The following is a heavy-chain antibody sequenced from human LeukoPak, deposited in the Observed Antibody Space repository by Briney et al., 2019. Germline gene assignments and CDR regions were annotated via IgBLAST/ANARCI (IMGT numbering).Heavy chain of an antibody. D-gene: IGHD6-19*01. Sequence: SVKVSCKASGGTFSSYAISWVRQAPGQGLEWMGRIIPIFGIANYAQKFQGRVTITADKSTSTAYMELSSLRSEDTAVYYCARLDSSGWYYFDYWGQGTLVTASS. CDR1: GGTFSSYA. CDR3: ARLDSSGWYYFDY. CDR2: IIPIFGIA. V-gene: IGHV1-69*04. J-gene: IGHJ4*02.